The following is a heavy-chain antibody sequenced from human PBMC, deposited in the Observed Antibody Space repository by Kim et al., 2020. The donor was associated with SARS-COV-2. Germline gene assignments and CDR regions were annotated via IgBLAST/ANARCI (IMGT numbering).Heavy chain of an antibody. CDR1: GGSISSSSYY. D-gene: IGHD3-3*01. CDR3: ARQRANSILRFLEWYWDY. V-gene: IGHV4-39*01. CDR2: IYYSGST. Sequence: SETLSLTCTVSGGSISSSSYYWGWIRQPPGKGLEWIGSIYYSGSTYYNPSLKSRVTISVDTSKNQFSLKLSSVTAADTAVYYCARQRANSILRFLEWYWDYWGPGTPVTVSS. J-gene: IGHJ4*02.